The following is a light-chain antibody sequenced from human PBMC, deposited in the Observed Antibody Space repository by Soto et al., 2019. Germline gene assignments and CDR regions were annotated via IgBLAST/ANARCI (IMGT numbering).Light chain of an antibody. J-gene: IGKJ2*01. CDR3: QEYKTYMYN. CDR2: RAS. Sequence: DIQMTQSPSTLSASVGDRVTITCRASQSIDRWLAGYQQKPGKPPKLLIYRASSLESGVPSRFSGSGSGTQFTLTISSLQPDDFATYYCQEYKTYMYNFAQGPSWRSN. V-gene: IGKV1-5*03. CDR1: QSIDRW.